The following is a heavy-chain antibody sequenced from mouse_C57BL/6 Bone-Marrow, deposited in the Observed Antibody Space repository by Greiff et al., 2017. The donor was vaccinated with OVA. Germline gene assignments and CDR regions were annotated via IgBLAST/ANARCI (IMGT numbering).Heavy chain of an antibody. CDR2: IDPANGNT. D-gene: IGHD2-1*01. Sequence: EVQLQESVAELVRPGASVKLSCTASGFTITNTYMHWVKQRPEQSLEWIGRIDPANGNTKYAPKFKGKATITADPSSNTAYLQLSSLTSEDTAIYDCDGIYYGNRYAMDYWGQGTSVTVSA. CDR1: GFTITNTY. J-gene: IGHJ4*01. V-gene: IGHV14-3*01. CDR3: DGIYYGNRYAMDY.